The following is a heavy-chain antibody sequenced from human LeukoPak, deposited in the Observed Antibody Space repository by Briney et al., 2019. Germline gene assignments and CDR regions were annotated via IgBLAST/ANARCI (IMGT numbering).Heavy chain of an antibody. CDR3: ASTGSSGYYYFDY. CDR2: IIPIFGTA. D-gene: IGHD3-22*01. V-gene: IGHV1-69*05. Sequence: SVKVSCKASGGTFSSYAISWVQQAPGQGLEWMGGIIPIFGTANYAQKFQGRVTITTDESTSTAYMELSSLRPEDTAVYYCASTGSSGYYYFDYWGQGTLVTVSS. J-gene: IGHJ4*02. CDR1: GGTFSSYA.